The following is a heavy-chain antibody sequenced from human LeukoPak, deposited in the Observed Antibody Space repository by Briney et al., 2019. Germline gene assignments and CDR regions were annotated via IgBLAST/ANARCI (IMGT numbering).Heavy chain of an antibody. CDR1: GGSISSYY. CDR3: ARADHGSGSYWFDP. Sequence: ASETLSLTCTVSGGSISSYYWSWIRQPAGKGLEWIGRIHISGSNNFNPSLKSRVTMSVDPSKNQFSLNLSSVTAADTAVYYCARADHGSGSYWFDPWGQGTPVTVSS. V-gene: IGHV4-4*07. CDR2: IHISGSN. J-gene: IGHJ5*02. D-gene: IGHD3-10*01.